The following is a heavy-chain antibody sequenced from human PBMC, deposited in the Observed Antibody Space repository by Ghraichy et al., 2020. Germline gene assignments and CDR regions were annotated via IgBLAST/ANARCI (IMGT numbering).Heavy chain of an antibody. CDR1: GGSISSGGYY. CDR3: ARDRSFGGELNDPDAFDI. V-gene: IGHV4-31*03. Sequence: SETLSLTCTVSGGSISSGGYYWSWIRQHPGKGLEWIGYIYYSGSTYYNPSLKSRVTISVDTSKNQFSLKLSSVTAADTAVYYCARDRSFGGELNDPDAFDIWGQGTMVTVSS. D-gene: IGHD3-16*01. CDR2: IYYSGST. J-gene: IGHJ3*02.